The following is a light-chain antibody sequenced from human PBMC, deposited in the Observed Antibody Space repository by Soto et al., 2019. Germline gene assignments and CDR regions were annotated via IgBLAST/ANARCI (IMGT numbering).Light chain of an antibody. CDR1: QAIRND. J-gene: IGKJ4*01. CDR3: QQYNSYSPLT. CDR2: DTF. V-gene: IGKV1-13*02. Sequence: AIQVTQSPSSLSASVGDRVTITCRASQAIRNDVAWYQQKPGQAPKLLMFDTFSLESGVPSRFSCSQSGTEFTLTINYLQPDDYATYNCQQYNSYSPLTFGGGTKVEIK.